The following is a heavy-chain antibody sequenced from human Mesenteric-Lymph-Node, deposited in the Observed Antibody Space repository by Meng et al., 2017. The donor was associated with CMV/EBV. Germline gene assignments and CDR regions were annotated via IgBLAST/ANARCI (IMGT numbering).Heavy chain of an antibody. CDR2: IYYSGST. J-gene: IGHJ1*01. D-gene: IGHD3-3*01. V-gene: IGHV4-39*07. CDR1: GCSISSSSYY. CDR3: ARDLGVVVAPNGDEYFQH. Sequence: GSLRLSCTVSGCSISSSSYYWGWIRQPPGKGLEWIGSIYYSGSTYYNPSLKSRVTISVDTSKNQFSLKLSSVTAADAAVYYCARDLGVVVAPNGDEYFQHWGQGTLVTVSS.